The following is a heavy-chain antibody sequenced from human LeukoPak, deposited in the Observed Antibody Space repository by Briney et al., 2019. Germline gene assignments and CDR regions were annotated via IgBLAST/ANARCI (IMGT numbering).Heavy chain of an antibody. V-gene: IGHV3-30*02. CDR1: GFTLSNYV. J-gene: IGHJ4*02. CDR3: AKDGKNYFDY. CDR2: TRYDGSDK. D-gene: IGHD1-26*01. Sequence: PGGSLRLSCAASGFTLSNYVMHWVRQAPGKGLEWVAFTRYDGSDKYNADSLKGRFTISRDNSKNTLYLQMNSLRAEDTALYYCAKDGKNYFDYWGQGTLVTVSS.